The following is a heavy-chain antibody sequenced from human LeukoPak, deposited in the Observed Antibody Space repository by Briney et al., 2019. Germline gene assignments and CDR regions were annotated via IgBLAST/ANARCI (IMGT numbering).Heavy chain of an antibody. CDR3: ARVVAAAGISPPRYFDY. J-gene: IGHJ4*02. D-gene: IGHD6-13*01. CDR2: FYYSGST. V-gene: IGHV4-59*11. Sequence: SETLSLTCTVSGGSISSHYWSWIRQPPGKGLEWIGYFYYSGSTNYNPSLKSRVTISVDPSKNQFSLKLSSVTAADTAVYYCARVVAAAGISPPRYFDYWGQGTLVTVSS. CDR1: GGSISSHY.